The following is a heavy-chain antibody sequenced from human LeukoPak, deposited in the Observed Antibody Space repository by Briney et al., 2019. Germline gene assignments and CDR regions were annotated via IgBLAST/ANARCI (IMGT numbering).Heavy chain of an antibody. D-gene: IGHD3-3*01. CDR1: GFTFSSHG. V-gene: IGHV3-30*02. Sequence: GGSLRLSCAASGFTFSSHGMHWVRQAPGKGLEWVAFIHYDGSNKYYGDSMKGRFTISRDNSKNTLYLQMNSLRAEDMAVYYCARARYETRIWPKSRYDYYHYMDVWGKGTTVTVSS. J-gene: IGHJ6*03. CDR2: IHYDGSNK. CDR3: ARARYETRIWPKSRYDYYHYMDV.